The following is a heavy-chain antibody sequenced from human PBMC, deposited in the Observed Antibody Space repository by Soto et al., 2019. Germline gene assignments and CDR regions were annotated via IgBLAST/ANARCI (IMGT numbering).Heavy chain of an antibody. CDR2: IYHSGST. CDR3: ARVGGNWDPPYYYYYGMDV. CDR1: GGSIRSSNW. Sequence: SETLSLTCAVSGGSIRSSNWWSWVRQPPGKGLEWIGEIYHSGSTNYNPSLKSRVTISVDKSKNQFTLKLSSVTAADTAVYYCARVGGNWDPPYYYYYGMDVWGQGTTVT. D-gene: IGHD7-27*01. V-gene: IGHV4-4*02. J-gene: IGHJ6*02.